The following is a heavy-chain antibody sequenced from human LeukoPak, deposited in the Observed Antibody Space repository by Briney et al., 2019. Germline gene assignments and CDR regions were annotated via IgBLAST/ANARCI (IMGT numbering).Heavy chain of an antibody. D-gene: IGHD3-16*01. CDR1: GLTFEGYI. CDR2: VSWDGGST. Sequence: GGALRLSCAASGLTFEGYIMQWVRQAPGKGLGVVWVVSWDGGSTYYAESVKGRFTISRDNSKNSLYLQMNSLRTEDTALYYCAKDTSQGWANQIDYWGQGTLVTVSS. V-gene: IGHV3-43*01. CDR3: AKDTSQGWANQIDY. J-gene: IGHJ4*02.